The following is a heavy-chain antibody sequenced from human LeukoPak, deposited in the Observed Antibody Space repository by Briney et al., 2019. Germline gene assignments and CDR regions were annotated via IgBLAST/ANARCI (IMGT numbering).Heavy chain of an antibody. CDR2: IYYSGSP. J-gene: IGHJ5*02. CDR1: GGSISSYY. V-gene: IGHV4-59*01. D-gene: IGHD3-10*01. Sequence: PSETLSLTCTVSGGSISSYYWSWLRQPPGKGLEWIGYIYYSGSPNYNPSLKSRVTISVDTSKNQFSLKLSSVTAADTAVYYCARTTMVRGVIIALEYNWFDPWGQGTLVTVSS. CDR3: ARTTMVRGVIIALEYNWFDP.